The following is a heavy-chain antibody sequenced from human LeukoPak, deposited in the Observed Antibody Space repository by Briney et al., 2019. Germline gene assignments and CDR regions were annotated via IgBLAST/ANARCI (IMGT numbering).Heavy chain of an antibody. D-gene: IGHD3-22*01. CDR3: AKLYYDGSGYFDI. CDR1: GYSFISYW. Sequence: GESLKISCKGSGYSFISYWIGWVRQMPGKGLEWMGIIYPGDSDTRYSPSFQGQVTISADKSITTAYLQWSSLKASDTAMYYCAKLYYDGSGYFDIWGQGTMVTVSS. J-gene: IGHJ3*02. V-gene: IGHV5-51*01. CDR2: IYPGDSDT.